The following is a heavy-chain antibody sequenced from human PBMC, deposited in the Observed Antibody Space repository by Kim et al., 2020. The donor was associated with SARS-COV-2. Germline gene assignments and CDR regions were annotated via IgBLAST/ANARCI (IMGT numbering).Heavy chain of an antibody. D-gene: IGHD5-12*01. J-gene: IGHJ4*02. Sequence: GGSLRLSCAASGFTFSSYEMNWVRQAPGKGLEWVSYISSSGSTIYYADSVKGRFTISRDNAKNSLYLQMNSLRAEDTAVYYCARDRSGYSGYDSDAYWGQGTLVTVSS. CDR2: ISSSGSTI. CDR3: ARDRSGYSGYDSDAY. V-gene: IGHV3-48*03. CDR1: GFTFSSYE.